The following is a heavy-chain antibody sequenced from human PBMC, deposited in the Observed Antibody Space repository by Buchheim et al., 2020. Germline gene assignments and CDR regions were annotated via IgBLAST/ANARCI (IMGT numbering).Heavy chain of an antibody. CDR2: ISSTVTTM. Sequence: EVQLVESGGGLVQPGGSLRLSCTASGFTFSNYEMSWVRQAPGKGLEWVSYISSTVTTMYYANSVKGRFTISRDNSKNTLYLQMNSLRAEDTAVYYCAKVRRDIVLVVYVSAFDIWGQGT. CDR3: AKVRRDIVLVVYVSAFDI. V-gene: IGHV3-48*03. J-gene: IGHJ3*02. CDR1: GFTFSNYE. D-gene: IGHD2-8*02.